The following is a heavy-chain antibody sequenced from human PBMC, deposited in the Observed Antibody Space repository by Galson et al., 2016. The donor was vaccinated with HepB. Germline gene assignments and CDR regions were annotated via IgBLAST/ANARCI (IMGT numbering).Heavy chain of an antibody. CDR1: GFTFSTYW. J-gene: IGHJ3*02. V-gene: IGHV3-7*01. D-gene: IGHD3-3*01. Sequence: SLRLSCAASGFTFSTYWVTWVRQAPGKGLEWVANIRQDGNEKYYVDSVKGRFTISRDNAKNSLYLQMNSLRAEDTALYYCARIGVVNIHDAFDIWGQGTMVTVSS. CDR2: IRQDGNEK. CDR3: ARIGVVNIHDAFDI.